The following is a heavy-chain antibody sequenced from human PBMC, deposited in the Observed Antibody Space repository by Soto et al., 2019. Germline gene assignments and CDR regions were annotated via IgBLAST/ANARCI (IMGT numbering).Heavy chain of an antibody. D-gene: IGHD3-10*01. CDR3: AKVRADFYYASAQFDC. Sequence: QVQLVESGGGVVQPGRSLRLSCAASGFTFSSYGMHWVRQAPGKGLEWVALISSDGSNKYYADSVKGRFTISRDNSKNTLYLQMNTLRAEDTAVYYCAKVRADFYYASAQFDCWGHGTRVPVSS. CDR1: GFTFSSYG. J-gene: IGHJ4*01. V-gene: IGHV3-30*18. CDR2: ISSDGSNK.